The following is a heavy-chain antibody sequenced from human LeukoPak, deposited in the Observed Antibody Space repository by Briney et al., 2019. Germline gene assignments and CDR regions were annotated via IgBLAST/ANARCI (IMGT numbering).Heavy chain of an antibody. CDR3: ARDRSYDFWSGYDYYYYMDV. CDR2: ISPSGGST. CDR1: GYTFTGYY. V-gene: IGHV1-46*01. D-gene: IGHD3-3*01. J-gene: IGHJ6*03. Sequence: ASVKVSCKASGYTFTGYYMHWVRQAPGQGPEWMGVISPSGGSTTYAQKFQGRVTMTRDMSTSTVYMELSSLRSEDTAVYYCARDRSYDFWSGYDYYYYMDVWGKGTTVTVSS.